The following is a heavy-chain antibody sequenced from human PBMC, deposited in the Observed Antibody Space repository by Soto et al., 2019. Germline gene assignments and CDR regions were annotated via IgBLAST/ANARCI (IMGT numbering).Heavy chain of an antibody. J-gene: IGHJ4*02. V-gene: IGHV4-59*08. CDR2: ICNSGST. D-gene: IGHD4-4*01. CDR1: GGSIRSYC. CDR3: ARHRRTTVAKFYFDS. Sequence: PSETLSLTCTVSGGSIRSYCWTWIRQPPGEGLEWIGCICNSGSTNYNPSLKSRVTISVHTHKNQFSLQLSSVTAADTAIYYCARHRRTTVAKFYFDSWGKAGLVTVSS.